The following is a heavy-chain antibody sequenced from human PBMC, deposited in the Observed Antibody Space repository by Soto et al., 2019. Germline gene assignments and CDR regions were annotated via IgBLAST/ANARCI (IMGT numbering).Heavy chain of an antibody. Sequence: EVQVLESGGGLVQPGGSLRLSCEGSGFTVSSHAMTWIRQAPGKGPEWVSTITADGGTYYADSVKGRFAMSRDTSESTLYLQMNSLGAEDTAAYYCAPHVSCCGGSCQYDAFAIRAQGTMVTVSS. V-gene: IGHV3-23*01. CDR2: ITADGGT. J-gene: IGHJ3*02. CDR3: APHVSCCGGSCQYDAFAI. CDR1: GFTVSSHA. D-gene: IGHD2-15*01.